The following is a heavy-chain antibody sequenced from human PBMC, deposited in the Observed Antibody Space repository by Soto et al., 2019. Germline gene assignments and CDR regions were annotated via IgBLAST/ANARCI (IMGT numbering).Heavy chain of an antibody. Sequence: GGSLRLSCAASGFTFSSYGMHWVRQAPGKGLEWVAVIWYDGSNKYYADSVKGRFTISRDNSKNTLYLQMNSLRAEDTAVYYCARDTNTYYDSSGQGGLSYWGQGTLVTVSS. D-gene: IGHD3-22*01. CDR1: GFTFSSYG. CDR3: ARDTNTYYDSSGQGGLSY. CDR2: IWYDGSNK. V-gene: IGHV3-33*01. J-gene: IGHJ4*02.